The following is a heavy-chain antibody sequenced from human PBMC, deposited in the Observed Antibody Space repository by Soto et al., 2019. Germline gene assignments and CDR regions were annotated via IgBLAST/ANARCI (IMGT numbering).Heavy chain of an antibody. CDR3: AGGNVLNGDY. J-gene: IGHJ4*02. D-gene: IGHD1-1*01. Sequence: QVQLVQSGAEVKKPGASVKVSCKASGYTFTSYAMHWVRQAPGKRLEWMGWISAGNGNTKYSQIFQGTDIITRDTTASTGYMELSSLRYDDTAVYYCAGGNVLNGDYWGQGTLVTVSS. CDR2: ISAGNGNT. V-gene: IGHV1-3*01. CDR1: GYTFTSYA.